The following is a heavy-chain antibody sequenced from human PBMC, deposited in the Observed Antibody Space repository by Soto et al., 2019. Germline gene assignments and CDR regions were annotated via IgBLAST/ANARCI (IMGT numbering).Heavy chain of an antibody. J-gene: IGHJ4*02. Sequence: VGSLRLSCAASGFTFSSYGMHWVRQAPGKGLEWVAVIWYGGSNKYYADSVKGRFTISRDNSKNTLYLQMNSLRAEDTAVYYCARDVLKYSSGWSGFDYWGQGTLVTVSS. D-gene: IGHD6-19*01. CDR2: IWYGGSNK. V-gene: IGHV3-33*01. CDR1: GFTFSSYG. CDR3: ARDVLKYSSGWSGFDY.